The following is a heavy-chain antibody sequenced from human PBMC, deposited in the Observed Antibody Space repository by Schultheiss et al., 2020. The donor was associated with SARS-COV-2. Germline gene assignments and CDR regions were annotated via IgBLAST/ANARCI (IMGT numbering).Heavy chain of an antibody. Sequence: GESLKISCAASGFTFSSYDMHWVRQATGKGLEWVSAIGTAGDTYYPGSVKGRFTISRENAKNSLYLQMNSLRAGDTAVYYCVRGSGYDILTDYGPEYFQHWGQGTLVTVSS. D-gene: IGHD3-9*01. CDR1: GFTFSSYD. CDR3: VRGSGYDILTDYGPEYFQH. J-gene: IGHJ1*01. CDR2: IGTAGDT. V-gene: IGHV3-13*01.